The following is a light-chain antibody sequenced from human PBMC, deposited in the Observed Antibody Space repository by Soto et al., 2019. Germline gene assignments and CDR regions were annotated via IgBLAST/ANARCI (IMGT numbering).Light chain of an antibody. Sequence: DIQMTQSPSTLSASVGDRVTITCRASQSISNWLVWYQQKPGKAPKVMIYKASSLESGVPSRFSGSGSGTEFTLTISSLQPADFATYYCQQYNSYSQTFGQGTKVEIK. V-gene: IGKV1-5*03. J-gene: IGKJ1*01. CDR1: QSISNW. CDR3: QQYNSYSQT. CDR2: KAS.